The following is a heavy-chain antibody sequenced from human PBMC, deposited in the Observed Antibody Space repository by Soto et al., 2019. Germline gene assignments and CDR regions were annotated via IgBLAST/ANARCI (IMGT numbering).Heavy chain of an antibody. CDR3: AKDTGDDSSGYLDC. J-gene: IGHJ4*02. Sequence: PGGSLRLSCAASGFTFDDYAMHWVRQAPGKGLEWVSGISWNSGSIGYADSVKGRFTISRDNAKNSLYLQMNSLRAEDTALYYCAKDTGDDSSGYLDCWGQGTLVTVSS. CDR2: ISWNSGSI. D-gene: IGHD3-22*01. V-gene: IGHV3-9*01. CDR1: GFTFDDYA.